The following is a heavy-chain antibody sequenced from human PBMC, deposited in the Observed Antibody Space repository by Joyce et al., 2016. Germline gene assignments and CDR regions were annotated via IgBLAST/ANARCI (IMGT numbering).Heavy chain of an antibody. Sequence: QLHLQESGPGLVKPSETLSLTCTVSGGSMSSISFYGGWIRQPLGKGLEWIGSMSYSGNTYYNPSLKSRVTTSIDTSKNQFSLDLTSVTAADTAVYYCARLYSGNSVDYWGQGTLVTVSS. D-gene: IGHD4-23*01. CDR3: ARLYSGNSVDY. CDR1: GGSMSSISFY. CDR2: MSYSGNT. V-gene: IGHV4-39*01. J-gene: IGHJ4*02.